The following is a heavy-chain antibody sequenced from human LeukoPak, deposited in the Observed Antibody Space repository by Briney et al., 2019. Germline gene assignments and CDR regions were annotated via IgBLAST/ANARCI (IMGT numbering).Heavy chain of an antibody. CDR3: ATPGPGSGSYYPYFDY. V-gene: IGHV3-23*01. CDR2: ISGSGGST. J-gene: IGHJ4*02. Sequence: GGSVTLSCAASGFTFSSYAMSWVRQAPGKGLEWVSAISGSGGSTYYADSVKGRFTISRDNSKNTLYLQMNSLRAEDTAVYYCATPGPGSGSYYPYFDYWGQGTLVTVSS. D-gene: IGHD3-10*01. CDR1: GFTFSSYA.